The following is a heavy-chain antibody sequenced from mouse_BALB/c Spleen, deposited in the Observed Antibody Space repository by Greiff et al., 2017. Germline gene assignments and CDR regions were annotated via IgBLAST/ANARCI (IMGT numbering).Heavy chain of an antibody. CDR2: IWGDGST. CDR3: ARNPKDYAMDY. CDR1: GFSLTGYG. J-gene: IGHJ4*01. Sequence: VQRVESGPGLVAPSQSLSITCTVSGFSLTGYGVNWVRQPPGKGLEWLGMIWGDGSTDYNSALKSRLSISKDNSKSQVFLKMNSLQTDDTARYYCARNPKDYAMDYWGQGTSVTVSS. V-gene: IGHV2-6-7*01.